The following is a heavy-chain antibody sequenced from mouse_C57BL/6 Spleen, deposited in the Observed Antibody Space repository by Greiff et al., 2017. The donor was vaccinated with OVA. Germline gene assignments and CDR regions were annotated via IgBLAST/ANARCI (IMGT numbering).Heavy chain of an antibody. CDR1: GYTFTDYE. Sequence: QVQLQQSGAELVRPGASVTLSCKASGYTFTDYEMHWVKQTPVHGLEWIGAIDPETGGTAYNQKFKGKAILTADKSSTTAYMELRSLTSEDSAVYYCTRGKLRPAWFAYWGQGTLVTVSA. J-gene: IGHJ3*01. V-gene: IGHV1-15*01. CDR2: IDPETGGT. D-gene: IGHD2-4*01. CDR3: TRGKLRPAWFAY.